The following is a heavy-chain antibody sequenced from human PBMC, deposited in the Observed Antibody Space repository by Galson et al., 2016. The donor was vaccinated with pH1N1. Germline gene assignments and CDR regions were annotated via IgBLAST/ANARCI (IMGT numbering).Heavy chain of an antibody. CDR1: GFIFSNSW. J-gene: IGHJ2*01. Sequence: SLRLSCAASGFIFSNSWMHWVRQAPGKGQLWVARTNGDGSNTNYADSVKGRFTISRDNAKNTLYLQMDSLRAEDTAVYYCATYYYGSGSYYWQKAEVWYFDLWGRGTLVTVSS. CDR3: ATYYYGSGSYYWQKAEVWYFDL. V-gene: IGHV3-74*01. D-gene: IGHD3-10*01. CDR2: TNGDGSNT.